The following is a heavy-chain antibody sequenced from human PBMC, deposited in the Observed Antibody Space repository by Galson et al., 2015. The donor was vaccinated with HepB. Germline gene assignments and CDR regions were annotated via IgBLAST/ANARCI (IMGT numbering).Heavy chain of an antibody. CDR2: IWYDGSNK. V-gene: IGHV3-33*01. CDR3: ARNPGYYYDSSGFSPTGYYYYMDV. CDR1: GFTFSSYG. Sequence: SLRLSCAASGFTFSSYGMHWVRQAPGKGLEWVAVIWYDGSNKYYADSVKGRFTISRDNSKNTLYLQMNSLRAEDTAVYYCARNPGYYYDSSGFSPTGYYYYMDVWGKGTTVTVSS. J-gene: IGHJ6*03. D-gene: IGHD3-22*01.